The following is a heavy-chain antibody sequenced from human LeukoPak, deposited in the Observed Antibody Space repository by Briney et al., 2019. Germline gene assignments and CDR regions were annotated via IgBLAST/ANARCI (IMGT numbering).Heavy chain of an antibody. J-gene: IGHJ4*02. V-gene: IGHV3-33*01. Sequence: GGSLRLSCAASGFTFSSYGMHWVRQAPGKGLEWVAIIWYDGSNKYYVDSVKGRFTISRDNSKSTLFPQMNSLRAEDTAVYYCARDIGNSGSPLDCWGQGTLVTVSS. CDR1: GFTFSSYG. CDR3: ARDIGNSGSPLDC. D-gene: IGHD3-10*01. CDR2: IWYDGSNK.